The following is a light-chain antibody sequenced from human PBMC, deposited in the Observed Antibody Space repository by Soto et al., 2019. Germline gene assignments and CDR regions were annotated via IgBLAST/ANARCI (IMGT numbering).Light chain of an antibody. J-gene: IGLJ1*01. V-gene: IGLV1-47*01. CDR3: AAWDDSLSGYV. CDR2: RNN. Sequence: QSVLTHPPSASGSPGQRVTISCSGSSSNIGSNYVYWYQQLPGTAPKLLIYRNNQRPSGVPDRFSGSKSGTSASLAISGHRSEDEADYYCAAWDDSLSGYVFGTGTKVTVL. CDR1: SSNIGSNY.